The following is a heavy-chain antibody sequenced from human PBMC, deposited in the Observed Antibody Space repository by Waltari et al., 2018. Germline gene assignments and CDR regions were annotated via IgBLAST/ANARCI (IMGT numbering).Heavy chain of an antibody. D-gene: IGHD4-17*01. CDR2: INHSGST. CDR3: ARFPPKTVTTLQAFDY. J-gene: IGHJ4*02. CDR1: GGSFSGYY. Sequence: QVQLQQWGAGLLKPSETLSLTCAVYGGSFSGYYWSWIRQPPGKGLEWIGEINHSGSTNKNPALKSRVTISVDTSKNQCSLKLSSVTEADTAVYYCARFPPKTVTTLQAFDYWGQGTLVTVSS. V-gene: IGHV4-34*01.